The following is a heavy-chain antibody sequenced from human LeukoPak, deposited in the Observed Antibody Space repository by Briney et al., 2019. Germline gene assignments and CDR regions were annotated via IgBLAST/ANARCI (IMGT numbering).Heavy chain of an antibody. Sequence: ASVKVSCKASGYTFTSYYMHWVRQAPGQGLEWMGIINPSGGSTNYAQKFQERVTITRDMSTSTAYMELSSLRSEDTAVYYCAADGGGEGAFDIWGQGTMVTVSS. CDR2: INPSGGST. V-gene: IGHV1-46*01. CDR3: AADGGGEGAFDI. J-gene: IGHJ3*02. D-gene: IGHD2-21*01. CDR1: GYTFTSYY.